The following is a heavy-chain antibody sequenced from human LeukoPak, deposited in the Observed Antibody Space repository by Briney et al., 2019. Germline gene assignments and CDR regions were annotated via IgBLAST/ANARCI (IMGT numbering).Heavy chain of an antibody. CDR2: INWYGGST. Sequence: GGSLRLSCAASGFTFDDYGMSWVRQAPGKGLEWVSGINWYGGSTGYADSVKGRFTISRDNAKNSLYLQMNSLRAEDTALYYCGRGYCSSTSCYTFDYWGQGTLVTVSS. CDR3: GRGYCSSTSCYTFDY. V-gene: IGHV3-20*04. J-gene: IGHJ4*02. D-gene: IGHD2-2*02. CDR1: GFTFDDYG.